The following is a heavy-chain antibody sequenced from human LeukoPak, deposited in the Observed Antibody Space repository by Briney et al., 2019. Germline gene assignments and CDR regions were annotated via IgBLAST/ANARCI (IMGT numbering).Heavy chain of an antibody. Sequence: ASVKVSCKASGYTFTDYYMHWVRQAPGQGLEWMGWINPSSGGTNYAQKFQGRVTVTRDTSISTAYMDLSRLRSDDTAVYYCARIQGPYYYDSSGYYFGDYWGQGTLVTVSS. CDR3: ARIQGPYYYDSSGYYFGDY. J-gene: IGHJ4*02. V-gene: IGHV1-2*02. D-gene: IGHD3-22*01. CDR2: INPSSGGT. CDR1: GYTFTDYY.